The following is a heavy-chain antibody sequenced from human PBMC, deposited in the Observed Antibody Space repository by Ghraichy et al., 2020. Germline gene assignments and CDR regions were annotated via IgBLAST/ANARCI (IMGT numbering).Heavy chain of an antibody. J-gene: IGHJ3*02. Sequence: GGSLRLSCAASGFSISSYDMHWVRQTPGEGLEWVSCVNFAYRTFYPDSMRGRFTVSRDNAKNSFYLQMNSLTAADTAVYYCARQSITGPTGALDIWGRGTVVTVSS. CDR1: GFSISSYD. CDR2: VNFAYRT. CDR3: ARQSITGPTGALDI. D-gene: IGHD1-20*01. V-gene: IGHV3-13*01.